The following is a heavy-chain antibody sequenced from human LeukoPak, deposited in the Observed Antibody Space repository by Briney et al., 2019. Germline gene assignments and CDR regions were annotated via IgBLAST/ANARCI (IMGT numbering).Heavy chain of an antibody. V-gene: IGHV1-3*01. J-gene: IGHJ4*02. CDR3: ARSYYDSSGYYYLNHFDY. CDR2: INAGNGNT. D-gene: IGHD3-22*01. Sequence: ASVKVSCKASGYTFTSYVMHWVRQAPGQRREWMGWINAGNGNTKYSQKFQGRVTITMDTSASTAYMELSSLRSEDTAVFYCARSYYDSSGYYYLNHFDYWGQGTLVTVSS. CDR1: GYTFTSYV.